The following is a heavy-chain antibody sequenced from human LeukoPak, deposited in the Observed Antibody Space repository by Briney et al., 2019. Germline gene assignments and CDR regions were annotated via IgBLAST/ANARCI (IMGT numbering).Heavy chain of an antibody. CDR1: GFTVSSSY. Sequence: PGGSLRLSCAASGFTVSSSYMSWVRHAPGRGLECVSDLYRDGSTYYADSVKGRFTISRDNSKNTLYLQMNSLRAEDTAVYYCARLQLPPGLTDYWGQGTLVTVSS. CDR3: ARLQLPPGLTDY. CDR2: LYRDGST. J-gene: IGHJ4*02. V-gene: IGHV3-53*01. D-gene: IGHD4-11*01.